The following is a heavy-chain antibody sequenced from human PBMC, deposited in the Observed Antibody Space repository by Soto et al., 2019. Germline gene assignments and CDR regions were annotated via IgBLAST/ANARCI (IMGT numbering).Heavy chain of an antibody. D-gene: IGHD3-9*01. J-gene: IGHJ4*02. CDR1: GGSISSGGYY. CDR3: ARNGARSKTGYYDFDY. CDR2: IYYSGST. Sequence: SETLSLTCTVSGGSISSGGYYWSWIRQHPGKGLEWIGYIYYSGSTYYNPSLKSRVTISVDTSKNQFSLKLSSVTAADTAVYYCARNGARSKTGYYDFDYWGQGTLVTVSS. V-gene: IGHV4-31*03.